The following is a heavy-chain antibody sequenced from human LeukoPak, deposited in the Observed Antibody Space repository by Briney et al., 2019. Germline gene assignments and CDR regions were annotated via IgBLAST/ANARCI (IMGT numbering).Heavy chain of an antibody. V-gene: IGHV3-15*05. CDR1: GFTFSNAW. J-gene: IGHJ4*02. D-gene: IGHD3-22*01. CDR2: TKSNTDGGTI. CDR3: TTGLSSVYYDSTGYITLDY. Sequence: GGSLRLSCTASGFTFSNAWMSWVRQAPGKGLEWVGRTKSNTDGGTIDYAAPVKGRFTISRDDAKNTLYLQMNSLKTEDTAVYYCTTGLSSVYYDSTGYITLDYWGQGTLVTVSS.